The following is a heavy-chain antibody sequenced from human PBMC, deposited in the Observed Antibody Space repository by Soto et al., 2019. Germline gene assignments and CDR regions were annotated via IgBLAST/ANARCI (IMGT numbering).Heavy chain of an antibody. D-gene: IGHD3-3*01. V-gene: IGHV3-23*01. CDR1: GFNFRSYA. J-gene: IGHJ3*02. CDR2: ISGSGGST. Sequence: PGGSLRLSCASSGFNFRSYAMSWVRQAPGKGLEWVSAISGSGGSTYYADSVKGRFTISRDNSKNTLYLQMNSLRAEDTAVYYCAKDRGTYYDFSAFDIWGQGTMVTVSS. CDR3: AKDRGTYYDFSAFDI.